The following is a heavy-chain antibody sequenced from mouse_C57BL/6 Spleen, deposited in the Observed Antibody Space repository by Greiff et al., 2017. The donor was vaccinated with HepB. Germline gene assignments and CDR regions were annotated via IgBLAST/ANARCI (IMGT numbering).Heavy chain of an antibody. CDR3: ARLGYYGSSYSFFDV. Sequence: VQLQESGAELVRPGSSVKLSCKASGYTFTSYWMHWVKQRPIQGLEWIGNIDPSDSETHYNQKFKDKATLTVDKSSSTAYMQLSSLTSEDSAVYYCARLGYYGSSYSFFDVWGTGTTVTVSS. J-gene: IGHJ1*03. CDR1: GYTFTSYW. CDR2: IDPSDSET. V-gene: IGHV1-52*01. D-gene: IGHD1-1*01.